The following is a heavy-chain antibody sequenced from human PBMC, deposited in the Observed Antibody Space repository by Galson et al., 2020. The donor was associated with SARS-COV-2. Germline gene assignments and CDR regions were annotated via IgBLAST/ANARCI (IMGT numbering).Heavy chain of an antibody. D-gene: IGHD6-19*01. CDR2: IIPIFGTA. Sequence: SVKVSCKASGGTFSSYAISWVRQAPGQGLEWMGGIIPIFGTANYAQKFQGRVKINADESTSTAYMELSSLRSEDTAVYYCARGEKEGGWYGPPYYGMDVWGQGTTVTVSS. CDR3: ARGEKEGGWYGPPYYGMDV. J-gene: IGHJ6*02. CDR1: GGTFSSYA. V-gene: IGHV1-69*13.